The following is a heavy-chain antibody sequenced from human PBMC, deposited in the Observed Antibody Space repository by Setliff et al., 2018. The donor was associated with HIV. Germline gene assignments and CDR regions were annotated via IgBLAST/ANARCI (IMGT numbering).Heavy chain of an antibody. J-gene: IGHJ6*03. CDR3: ARHRDYRPHYYYYMDV. V-gene: IGHV4-39*01. CDR1: GGSISSSSYY. Sequence: SETLSLTCTVSGGSISSSSYYWGWIRQPPGKGLEWIGTMYYSGRTFYNPSLKSRVSISVDTSKNQFSLKLSSVTAADTAMYYCARHRDYRPHYYYYMDVWGKGTTVTVSS. D-gene: IGHD4-4*01. CDR2: MYYSGRT.